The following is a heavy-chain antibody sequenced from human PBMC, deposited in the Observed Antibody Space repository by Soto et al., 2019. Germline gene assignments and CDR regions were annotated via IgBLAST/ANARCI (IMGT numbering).Heavy chain of an antibody. J-gene: IGHJ6*03. D-gene: IGHD2-15*01. CDR3: SGLHHTMDV. V-gene: IGHV3-33*01. Sequence: GGSLRLSCAASGFTFSSYGMHWVRQAPGKGLEWVAVIWYDGSNKYYADSVKGRFTISRDNSKNTLYLQMNSLRAEDTAVYYCSGLHHTMDVWGKETTVTVSS. CDR1: GFTFSSYG. CDR2: IWYDGSNK.